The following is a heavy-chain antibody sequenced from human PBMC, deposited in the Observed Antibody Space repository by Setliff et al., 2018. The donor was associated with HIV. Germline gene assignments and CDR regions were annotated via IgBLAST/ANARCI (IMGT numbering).Heavy chain of an antibody. V-gene: IGHV1-2*02. CDR3: SYSGYDSYFDY. Sequence: GASVKVSCKASGYTFTGYYIHWVRQAPGQGLEWLGWISPNNGATKYAASVKGRFSISRDESKNTAYLQMNSLKTEDTAVYYCSYSGYDSYFDYWGQGTLVTVSS. D-gene: IGHD5-12*01. CDR1: GYTFTGYY. J-gene: IGHJ4*02. CDR2: ISPNNGAT.